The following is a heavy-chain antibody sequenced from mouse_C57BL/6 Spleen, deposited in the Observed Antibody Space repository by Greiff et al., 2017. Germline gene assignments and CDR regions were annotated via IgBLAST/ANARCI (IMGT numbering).Heavy chain of an antibody. Sequence: VQLKESVAELVRPGASVKLSCTASGFNIKNPYMHWVKQRPEQGLEWIGRIDPANGNTKYAPKFQGKATITADTSSNTAYLQLSSLTSEDTAIYYCASWNLDYWGQGTTLTVSS. CDR1: GFNIKNPY. J-gene: IGHJ2*01. CDR2: IDPANGNT. CDR3: ASWNLDY. V-gene: IGHV14-3*01.